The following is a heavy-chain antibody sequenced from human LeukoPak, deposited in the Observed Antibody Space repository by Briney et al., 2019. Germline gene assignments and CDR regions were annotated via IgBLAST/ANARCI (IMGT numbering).Heavy chain of an antibody. D-gene: IGHD3-9*01. CDR3: TGGTLPSYYDILTSYFDYYYGMDV. J-gene: IGHJ6*02. Sequence: GRSLRLSCTASGFTFGDYAMSWVRQAPGKGLEWVGFIRSKAYGGTTEYAASVKGRFTISRDDSKSLAYLKMNSLKTEDTAVYYCTGGTLPSYYDILTSYFDYYYGMDVWGQGTTVTVSS. CDR1: GFTFGDYA. CDR2: IRSKAYGGTT. V-gene: IGHV3-49*04.